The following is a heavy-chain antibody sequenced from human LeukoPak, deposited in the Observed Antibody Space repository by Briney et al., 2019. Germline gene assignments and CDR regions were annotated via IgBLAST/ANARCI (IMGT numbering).Heavy chain of an antibody. V-gene: IGHV1-69*13. CDR1: GGTFSRYA. CDR2: IIPLFGTA. CDR3: ATGELVRVFDY. Sequence: SVTVSCTASGGTFSRYAINWVRQAPGQGLEWMGGIIPLFGTANYAQKFQGRVTITAVESMSTAYMELSSPRSEDTAVYYCATGELVRVFDYWGQGTLVTVSS. J-gene: IGHJ4*02.